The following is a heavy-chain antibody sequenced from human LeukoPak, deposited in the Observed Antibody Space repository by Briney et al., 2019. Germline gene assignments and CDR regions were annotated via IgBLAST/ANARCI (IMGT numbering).Heavy chain of an antibody. V-gene: IGHV1-2*02. CDR3: ARADSSSWYYFDY. D-gene: IGHD6-13*01. J-gene: IGHJ4*01. Sequence: SLKVSCKASGYTFTGYYMHWVRQAPGQGLEWVGWINPNRGGTNYAQKFQGRVTMTRDTSISTAYMELSRLRSHDTAVYYCARADSSSWYYFDYWRHGTLVTVSS. CDR1: GYTFTGYY. CDR2: INPNRGGT.